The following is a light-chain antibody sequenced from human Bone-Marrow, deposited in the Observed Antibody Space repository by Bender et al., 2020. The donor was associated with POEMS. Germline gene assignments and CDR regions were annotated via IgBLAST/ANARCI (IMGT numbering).Light chain of an antibody. J-gene: IGLJ2*01. CDR3: SSYTSGSIL. CDR2: EVN. CDR1: SSDIGDYDS. Sequence: QSALTQPASVSGSPGQSITISCTGSSSDIGDYDSVSWYQQSPGKAPKLIIYEVNKRPSGISSRFSGSKSDITASLTISGLQADDAAVYFCSSYTSGSILFGEGTTLTVL. V-gene: IGLV2-14*01.